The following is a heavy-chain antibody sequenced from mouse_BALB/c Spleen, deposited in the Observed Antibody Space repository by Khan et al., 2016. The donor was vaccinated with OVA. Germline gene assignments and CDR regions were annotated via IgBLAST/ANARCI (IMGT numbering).Heavy chain of an antibody. D-gene: IGHD4-1*01. V-gene: IGHV3-2*02. CDR1: GYSITSDYA. Sequence: EVQLQESGPGLVKPSQSLSLTCTVTGYSITSDYAWNWIRQFPGNKLEWMGYISYIGSTSYNPSLKSRISITRDTSKNQFFLQLNSVTTADTATXCCARLGPGFAYWGQGTLVTVSA. J-gene: IGHJ3*01. CDR2: ISYIGST. CDR3: ARLGPGFAY.